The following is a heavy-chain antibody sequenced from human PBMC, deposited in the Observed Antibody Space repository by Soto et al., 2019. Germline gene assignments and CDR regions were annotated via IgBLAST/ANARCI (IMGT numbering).Heavy chain of an antibody. J-gene: IGHJ1*01. CDR2: ISGSGGGT. V-gene: IGHV3-23*01. D-gene: IGHD3-22*01. CDR1: GFTFSSYA. CDR3: AKYDSSGYYEGYFQH. Sequence: GGSLRLSCAASGFTFSSYAMSWVRQAPGKGLEWVSAISGSGGGTYYADSVKGRFTISRDNSKNTLYLQMNCLRAEDTAVYYCAKYDSSGYYEGYFQHWGQGTLVTVSS.